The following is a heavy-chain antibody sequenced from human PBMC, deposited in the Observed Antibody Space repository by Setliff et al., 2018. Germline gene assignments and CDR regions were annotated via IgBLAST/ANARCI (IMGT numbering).Heavy chain of an antibody. CDR2: IDSSSTWI. V-gene: IGHV3-21*03. Sequence: GGSLRLSCAASGSTFSSYTMNWVRQAPGQGLEWVSSIDSSSTWIYYADSVKGRFTISRDNAKSSLYLQMNSLRAEDTAVFYCARSPANGGHDAFDIWGQGTMVTVSS. CDR3: ARSPANGGHDAFDI. CDR1: GSTFSSYT. J-gene: IGHJ3*02. D-gene: IGHD6-25*01.